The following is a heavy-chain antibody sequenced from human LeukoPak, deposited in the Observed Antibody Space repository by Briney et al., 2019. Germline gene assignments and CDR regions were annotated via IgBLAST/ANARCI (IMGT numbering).Heavy chain of an antibody. Sequence: GGSLRLSCAASGFTFSSYAMSWVRQAPGKGLEWVSAISGSGGSTYYADSVKGRFTISRDNSKNTLYLQMNSLRAEDTAVYYCAKEQLLWFGELLAPGQIDYWGQGTLVIVSS. CDR2: ISGSGGST. J-gene: IGHJ4*02. D-gene: IGHD3-10*01. CDR1: GFTFSSYA. CDR3: AKEQLLWFGELLAPGQIDY. V-gene: IGHV3-23*01.